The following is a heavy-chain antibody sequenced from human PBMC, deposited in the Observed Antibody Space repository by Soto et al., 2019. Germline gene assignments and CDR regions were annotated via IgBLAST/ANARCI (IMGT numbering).Heavy chain of an antibody. CDR3: ARAVVVSAPYYYMDV. D-gene: IGHD2-15*01. CDR2: ISGYNGKT. CDR1: GYPFTSYG. V-gene: IGHV1-18*01. Sequence: GPELKKPGASVKVSCKASGYPFTSYGVSWVRQAPGQGLEWMGWISGYNGKTNYAQKLQGRVTMTTDTSTNTAYMELRSLRSGDTAVYYCARAVVVSAPYYYMDVWGTGTTVTVSS. J-gene: IGHJ6*03.